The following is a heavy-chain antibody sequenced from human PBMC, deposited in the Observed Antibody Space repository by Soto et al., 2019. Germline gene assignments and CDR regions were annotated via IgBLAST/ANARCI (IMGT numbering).Heavy chain of an antibody. CDR1: GGTLNNYA. V-gene: IGHV1-69*13. J-gene: IGHJ4*02. D-gene: IGHD3-3*01. CDR3: ATDSNYDVSNSF. CDR2: ILPVSAPP. Sequence: SGKVSCKASGGTLNNYAINWVRQAPGQGLEWMGGILPVSAPPDYAQKFQGRVSITADHSTSTVYMELSRLKSDDTAVYFCATDSNYDVSNSFWGQGTLVTVSS.